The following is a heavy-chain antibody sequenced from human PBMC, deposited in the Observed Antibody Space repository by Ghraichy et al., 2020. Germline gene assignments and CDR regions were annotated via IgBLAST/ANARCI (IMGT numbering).Heavy chain of an antibody. V-gene: IGHV3-30-3*01. CDR2: ISYDGSNK. D-gene: IGHD1-26*01. Sequence: SCAASGFTFSSYAMHWVRQAPGKGLEWVAVISYDGSNKYYADSVKGRFTISRDNSKNTLYLQMNSLRAEDTAVYYCARDIGSYYDMDVWGQGTTVTVSS. CDR3: ARDIGSYYDMDV. J-gene: IGHJ6*02. CDR1: GFTFSSYA.